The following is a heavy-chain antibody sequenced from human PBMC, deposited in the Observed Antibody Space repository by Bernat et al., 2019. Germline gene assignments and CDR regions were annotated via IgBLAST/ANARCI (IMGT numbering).Heavy chain of an antibody. J-gene: IGHJ6*03. CDR2: IHYSGST. V-gene: IGHV4-59*01. CDR1: RASMSDYY. D-gene: IGHD2-15*01. CDR3: ASVPLVCSDGTCYYYVDV. Sequence: QVQLQESGPGLVKPSETLSLTCTVSRASMSDYYWSWIRQPPGKGLEWIAYIHYSGSTDYNPSLKSRVTISVDRPKNQFSLKLSPVIAADTAVYYCASVPLVCSDGTCYYYVDVWDKGTTVTVSS.